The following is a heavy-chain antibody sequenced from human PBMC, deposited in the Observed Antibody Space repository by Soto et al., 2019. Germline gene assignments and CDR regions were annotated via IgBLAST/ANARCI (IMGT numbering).Heavy chain of an antibody. CDR3: AREGGYCSGGSCYSFAFDI. CDR1: GLTISSYA. D-gene: IGHD2-15*01. CDR2: ISYDGSNK. Sequence: QVQLVESGGGVVQPGRSLRLSCAVSGLTISSYAMHWVRQAPGKGLEWVAIISYDGSNKYYADSVKGRFTISRDNSKNTLYLQMNSLRAEDAAVYYCAREGGYCSGGSCYSFAFDIWGQGTVVTVS. V-gene: IGHV3-30-3*01. J-gene: IGHJ3*02.